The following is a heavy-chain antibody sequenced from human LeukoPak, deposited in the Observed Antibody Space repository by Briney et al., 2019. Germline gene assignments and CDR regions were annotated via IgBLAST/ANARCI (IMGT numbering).Heavy chain of an antibody. D-gene: IGHD3-10*01. CDR2: ISSSSSYI. CDR1: GFTFSSYS. CDR3: AREGRWFGELRSHYYYGMDV. J-gene: IGHJ6*02. Sequence: PGGSLRLSCAASGFTFSSYSMNWVRQAPGKGLEWVSSISSSSSYIYYADSVKGRFTISRDKAKNSLYLQMNSLRAEDTAVYYCAREGRWFGELRSHYYYGMDVWGQGTTVTVSS. V-gene: IGHV3-21*01.